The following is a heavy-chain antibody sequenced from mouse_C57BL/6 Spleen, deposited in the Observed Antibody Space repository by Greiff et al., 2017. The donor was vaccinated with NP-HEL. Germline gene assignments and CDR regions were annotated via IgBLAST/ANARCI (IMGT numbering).Heavy chain of an antibody. CDR2: INPTNGGT. CDR1: GYTFTSYW. D-gene: IGHD1-1*01. CDR3: ARSGYYGSTFAY. Sequence: QVQLQQPGTELVKPGASVKLSCKASGYTFTSYWTHWVKQRPGQGLEWIGNINPTNGGTNYKENFKSEATLTVDKSSSTAYMQVSSLTSEDSAVYYCARSGYYGSTFAYWGQGTLVTVSA. V-gene: IGHV1-53*01. J-gene: IGHJ3*01.